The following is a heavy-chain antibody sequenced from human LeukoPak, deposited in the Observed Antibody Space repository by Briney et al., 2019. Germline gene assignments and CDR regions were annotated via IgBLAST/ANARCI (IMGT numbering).Heavy chain of an antibody. V-gene: IGHV3-21*01. CDR2: ISSSSSYI. CDR1: GFTFSSYS. CDR3: ARTIRGPTYGSGSYKVRYFDY. D-gene: IGHD3-10*01. Sequence: GGSLRLSCAASGFTFSSYSMNWVRQAPGKGLEWVSSISSSSSYIYYEDSVKGRFTISRDNAKNSLYLQVNSLRAEDTALYYCARTIRGPTYGSGSYKVRYFDYWGQGTLVTVSS. J-gene: IGHJ4*02.